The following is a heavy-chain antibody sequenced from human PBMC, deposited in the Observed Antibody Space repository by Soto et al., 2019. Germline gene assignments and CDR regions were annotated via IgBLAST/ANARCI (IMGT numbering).Heavy chain of an antibody. V-gene: IGHV4-31*03. CDR3: ASTGMTTADNWFDP. D-gene: IGHD4-17*01. J-gene: IGHJ5*02. Sequence: QVQLQESGPGLVKPSQTLSLTCTVSGGSISSGGYYWSWIRQHPGKGLEWIGYIYYSGSTYYNPSLKSRVTISVDTSKNQVSLKLSSVTAADTAVYYCASTGMTTADNWFDPWGQGTLVTVSS. CDR2: IYYSGST. CDR1: GGSISSGGYY.